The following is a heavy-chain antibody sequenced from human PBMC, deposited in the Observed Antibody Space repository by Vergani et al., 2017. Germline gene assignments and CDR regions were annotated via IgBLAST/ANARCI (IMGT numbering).Heavy chain of an antibody. CDR2: VDPEDGET. J-gene: IGHJ6*02. Sequence: EVQLVQSGAEVKKPGATMKISCKASGYTFTDHSMHWVKQAPGKGLEWMGLVDPEDGETIYAEKFKGRVTIAADTSTDTAHLELSSLRSEDTAVYYCATPQTVTTGGMEVWGQGTTVIVSS. CDR1: GYTFTDHS. D-gene: IGHD4-17*01. CDR3: ATPQTVTTGGMEV. V-gene: IGHV1-69-2*01.